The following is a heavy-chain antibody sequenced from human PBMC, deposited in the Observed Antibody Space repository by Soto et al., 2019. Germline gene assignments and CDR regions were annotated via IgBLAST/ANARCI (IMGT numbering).Heavy chain of an antibody. CDR2: ISYDGSNK. D-gene: IGHD3-22*01. V-gene: IGHV3-30*03. CDR1: GFTFSSYG. Sequence: TGGSLRLSCAASGFTFSSYGMHWVRQAPGKGLEWVAVISYDGSNKYYADSVKGRFTISRDNSKNTLYLQMDSLRAEDTAVYYCARDPCQTSYYDSSGYCEFDYWGQGTLVTVSS. CDR3: ARDPCQTSYYDSSGYCEFDY. J-gene: IGHJ4*02.